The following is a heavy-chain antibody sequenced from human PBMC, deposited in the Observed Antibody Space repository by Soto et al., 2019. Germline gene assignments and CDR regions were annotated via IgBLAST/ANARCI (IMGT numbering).Heavy chain of an antibody. CDR3: TGDGDGRMTTNPYYYNGMDV. D-gene: IGHD4-4*01. Sequence: SETLSLTCTVSGGSLGSYYWSWIRQPPGKGLEWIGYVFYTGRANYNASLKSRVSISLDTSNYQFPLKLSSVTAADTAVYYCTGDGDGRMTTNPYYYNGMDVWGPGTTVTVSS. CDR2: VFYTGRA. V-gene: IGHV4-59*01. J-gene: IGHJ6*02. CDR1: GGSLGSYY.